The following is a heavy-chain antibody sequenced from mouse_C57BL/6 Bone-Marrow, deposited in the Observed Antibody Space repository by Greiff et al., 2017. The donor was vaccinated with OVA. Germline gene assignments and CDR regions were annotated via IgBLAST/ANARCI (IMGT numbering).Heavy chain of an antibody. CDR1: GYTFTDYE. D-gene: IGHD2-1*01. V-gene: IGHV1-15*01. J-gene: IGHJ1*03. CDR2: IDPETGGT. Sequence: QVQLQQSGAELVRPGASVTLSCKASGYTFTDYEMHWVKQTPVHGLEWIGAIDPETGGTAYNQKFKGKAILTADKSSSTAYLELRSLTSEDSAVYYCTRMSIYYGNYYWYFDVWGTGTTVTVSS. CDR3: TRMSIYYGNYYWYFDV.